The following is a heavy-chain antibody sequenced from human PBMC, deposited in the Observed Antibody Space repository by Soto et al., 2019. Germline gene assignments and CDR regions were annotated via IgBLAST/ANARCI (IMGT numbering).Heavy chain of an antibody. CDR1: GFTFSSYG. CDR3: AKVRALFDCSSTSCYAYDYYYYGMDV. Sequence: HPGGSLRLSCAASGFTFSSYGMHWVRQAPGKGLEWVAVISYDGSNKYYADSVKGRFTISRDNSKNTLYLQMNSLRAEDTAVYYCAKVRALFDCSSTSCYAYDYYYYGMDVWGQGTTVTVSS. CDR2: ISYDGSNK. J-gene: IGHJ6*02. D-gene: IGHD2-2*01. V-gene: IGHV3-30*18.